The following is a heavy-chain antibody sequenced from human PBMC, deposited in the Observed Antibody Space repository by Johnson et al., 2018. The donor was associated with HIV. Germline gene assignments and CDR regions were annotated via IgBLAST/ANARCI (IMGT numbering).Heavy chain of an antibody. J-gene: IGHJ3*01. CDR2: IYSGGNT. V-gene: IGHV3-66*01. CDR3: ARAPHDAFDV. Sequence: VQLVESGGGLVQPGGSLRLSCAASGFTFSSYWMHWVRQAPGKGLVWVSVIYSGGNTYYTDSVKGRFTISRDNSDNTMYLQMNILRDEYTAVYYCARAPHDAFDVWGQGTMVTVSS. CDR1: GFTFSSYW.